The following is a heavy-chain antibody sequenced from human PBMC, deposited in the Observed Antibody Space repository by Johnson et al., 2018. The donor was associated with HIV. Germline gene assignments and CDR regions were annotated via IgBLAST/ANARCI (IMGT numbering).Heavy chain of an antibody. J-gene: IGHJ3*02. CDR2: INWNGGST. CDR3: ARSGAASIAARGDASDI. V-gene: IGHV3-20*04. CDR1: GFTFDDYG. Sequence: VQLVESGGGVVRPGGSLRLSCAASGFTFDDYGMSWVRQAPGKGLEWVSGINWNGGSTGYADSVKGRFTISRDNAKNSLYLQMNSLRAEDTAVYYCARSGAASIAARGDASDIWGQGTMVTVSS. D-gene: IGHD6-6*01.